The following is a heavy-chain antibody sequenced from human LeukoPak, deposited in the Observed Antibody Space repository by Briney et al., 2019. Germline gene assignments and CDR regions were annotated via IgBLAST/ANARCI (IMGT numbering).Heavy chain of an antibody. D-gene: IGHD1-1*01. J-gene: IGHJ4*02. Sequence: PSETLFLTCTVSGGSISSYYWSWVRQPPGKGLEWIGYIYYSGSTNYNPSLKSRVTISVDTSKDQFSLKLSSVTAADTAVYYCARVGGYNYYSDYWGQGTLVTVSS. CDR1: GGSISSYY. CDR3: ARVGGYNYYSDY. V-gene: IGHV4-59*01. CDR2: IYYSGST.